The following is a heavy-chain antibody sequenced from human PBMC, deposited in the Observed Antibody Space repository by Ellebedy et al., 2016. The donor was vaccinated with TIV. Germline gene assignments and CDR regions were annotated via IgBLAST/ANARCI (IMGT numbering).Heavy chain of an antibody. D-gene: IGHD6-13*01. CDR3: ARRVPYSSSWYGPHWFDP. CDR1: GGTFSSYA. Sequence: SVKVSXXASGGTFSSYAISWVRQAPGQGLEWMGGIIPIFGTANYAQKFQGRVTITADESTSTAYMELNSLRAEDTAVYYCARRVPYSSSWYGPHWFDPWGQGTLVTVSS. CDR2: IIPIFGTA. V-gene: IGHV1-69*13. J-gene: IGHJ5*02.